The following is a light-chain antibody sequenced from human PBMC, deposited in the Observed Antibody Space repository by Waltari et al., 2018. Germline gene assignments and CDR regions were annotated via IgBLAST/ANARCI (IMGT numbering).Light chain of an antibody. CDR2: EVT. V-gene: IGLV2-14*01. CDR1: SSDVCYYNF. J-gene: IGLJ3*02. CDR3: SSYLGSRTDWV. Sequence: QSALTQPASVSGSPGQSIPISSTGPSSDVCYYNFFSWYQLHPGQAPKLMIYEVTNRPSGVSNRFSGSKSGNTASLTISGLQAEDEADYYCSSYLGSRTDWVFGGGTKVTVL.